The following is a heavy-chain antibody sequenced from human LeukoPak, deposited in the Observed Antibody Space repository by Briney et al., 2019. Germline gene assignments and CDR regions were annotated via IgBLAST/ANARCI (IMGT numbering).Heavy chain of an antibody. CDR3: AKGSNRGSYLPSSY. V-gene: IGHV3-30-3*01. CDR2: ISYDGSNK. CDR1: GFTFSSYA. D-gene: IGHD1-26*01. J-gene: IGHJ4*02. Sequence: GRSLRLSCAASGFTFSSYAMHWVRQAPGKGLEWVAVISYDGSNKYYADSVKGRFTISRDNSKNTLYLQMNSLRAEDTAVYYVAKGSNRGSYLPSSYWGQGTLVTVSS.